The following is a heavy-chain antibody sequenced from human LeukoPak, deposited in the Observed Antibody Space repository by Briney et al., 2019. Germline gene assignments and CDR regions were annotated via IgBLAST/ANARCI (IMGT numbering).Heavy chain of an antibody. D-gene: IGHD2-2*01. J-gene: IGHJ4*02. V-gene: IGHV3-33*01. CDR3: ARESVVVVPAALGRTKSVFYFDN. CDR2: ILLDGSKE. CDR1: GFTFSRYG. Sequence: PGGSLRLSCVASGFTFSRYGMHWVRQAPGKGLEWVAVILLDGSKEFYTDSVKGRFTISRDNSKNMLYLQMNSLRAEDTAVYYCARESVVVVPAALGRTKSVFYFDNWGQGTPVTVSS.